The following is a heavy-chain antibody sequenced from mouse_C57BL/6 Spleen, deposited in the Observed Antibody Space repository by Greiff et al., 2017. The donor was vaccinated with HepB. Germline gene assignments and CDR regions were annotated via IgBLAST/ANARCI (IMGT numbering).Heavy chain of an antibody. CDR2: ISSGGDYI. CDR3: TRDGTELLMFAY. CDR1: GFTFSSYA. Sequence: EVHLVESGEGLVKPGGSLKLSCAASGFTFSSYAMSWVRQTPEKRLEWVAYISSGGDYIYYADTVKGRFTISRDNARNTLYLQMSSLKSEDTAMYYCTRDGTELLMFAYWGQGTLVTVSA. J-gene: IGHJ3*01. D-gene: IGHD2-3*01. V-gene: IGHV5-9-1*02.